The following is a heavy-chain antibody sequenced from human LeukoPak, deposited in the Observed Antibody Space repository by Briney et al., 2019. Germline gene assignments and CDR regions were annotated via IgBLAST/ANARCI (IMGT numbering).Heavy chain of an antibody. CDR3: AKDGGPRFGVGYYYMDV. CDR1: GFSFSTYG. CDR2: ILYDGSNE. Sequence: GGSLRLSCAASGFSFSTYGMHWVRQAPGKGLEWVASILYDGSNEYYADSVEGRFTISRDNSKNTLYLQMNSLRAEDTAVYYCAKDGGPRFGVGYYYMDVWGKGTTVTVSS. J-gene: IGHJ6*03. V-gene: IGHV3-30*02. D-gene: IGHD2-8*01.